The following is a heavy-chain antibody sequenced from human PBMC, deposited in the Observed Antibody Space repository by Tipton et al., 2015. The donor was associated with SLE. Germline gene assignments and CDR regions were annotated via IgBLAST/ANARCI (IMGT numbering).Heavy chain of an antibody. CDR1: GASIRNKY. J-gene: IGHJ2*01. CDR3: AKADGVVGGQVPYWYFDL. V-gene: IGHV4-59*01. Sequence: TLSLTCTVSGASIRNKYWSWIRQPPGKGLEWIGFVNYSEGTKLKSSLRSRVTISLDTSTDRISLKVTSVTAADTAVYYCAKADGVVGGQVPYWYFDLWGHGTLVSVSS. CDR2: VNYSEGT. D-gene: IGHD1-26*01.